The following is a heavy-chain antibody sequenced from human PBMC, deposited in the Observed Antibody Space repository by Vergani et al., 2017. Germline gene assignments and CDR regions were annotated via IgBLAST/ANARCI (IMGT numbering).Heavy chain of an antibody. V-gene: IGHV1-69*13. CDR1: GGPFKSSA. CDR2: IIPIFGTA. CDR3: ARDPSASRGYSGPYYFDY. D-gene: IGHD5-12*01. Sequence: QVQLVQSGAEVKKPGSSVKVSCKASGGPFKSSAFSWVRQVPGQGLEWMGRIIPIFGTANYAQKFQGRVTITADESTSTAYMELSSLRSEDTAVYYCARDPSASRGYSGPYYFDYWGQGTLVTVSS. J-gene: IGHJ4*02.